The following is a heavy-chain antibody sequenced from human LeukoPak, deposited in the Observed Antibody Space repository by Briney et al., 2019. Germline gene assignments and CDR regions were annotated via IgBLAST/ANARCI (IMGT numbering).Heavy chain of an antibody. Sequence: GGSLRLSCAASEFTFSSYNMHWARQAPGKGLEWVAVISYEESNKYYADSVKGRFTISRDNSKSTLYLQMNSLRAEDTAVYYCARGTYSSRQGTFDYWGQGTLVTVSS. CDR2: ISYEESNK. D-gene: IGHD6-13*01. J-gene: IGHJ4*02. V-gene: IGHV3-30*04. CDR3: ARGTYSSRQGTFDY. CDR1: EFTFSSYN.